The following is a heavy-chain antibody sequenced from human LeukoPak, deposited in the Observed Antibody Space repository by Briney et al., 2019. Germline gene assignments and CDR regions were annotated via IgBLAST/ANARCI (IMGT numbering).Heavy chain of an antibody. CDR1: GYTFSNYG. CDR2: ISVYQGNI. J-gene: IGHJ4*02. D-gene: IGHD3-10*01. CDR3: ARASAPLLWSELPVWGEFDY. V-gene: IGHV1-18*01. Sequence: GASVKVSCKASGYTFSNYGISRVRQAPGQGLEWMGWISVYQGNINYAQKFQGRVAMTTDTSTSTAYMELRSLRSDDTAVYYCARASAPLLWSELPVWGEFDYWGQGTLVTVSS.